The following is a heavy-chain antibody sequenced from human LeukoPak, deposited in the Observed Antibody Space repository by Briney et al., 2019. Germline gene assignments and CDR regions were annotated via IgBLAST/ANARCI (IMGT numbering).Heavy chain of an antibody. CDR3: ARGWHSSGYYPATPYLDY. Sequence: PSETLSLTCAVYGGSFSGYYWSWIRQPPGKGLEWIGEINHSGSTNYNPSLKSRVTISVDTSKNQFSLKLSSVTAADTAVYYCARGWHSSGYYPATPYLDYWGQGTLVTVSS. D-gene: IGHD3-22*01. CDR2: INHSGST. CDR1: GGSFSGYY. V-gene: IGHV4-34*01. J-gene: IGHJ4*02.